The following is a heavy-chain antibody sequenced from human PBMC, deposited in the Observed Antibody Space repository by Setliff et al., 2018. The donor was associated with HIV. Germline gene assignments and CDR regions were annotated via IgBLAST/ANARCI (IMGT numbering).Heavy chain of an antibody. D-gene: IGHD2-21*02. CDR2: ISPYNGDT. J-gene: IGHJ4*02. Sequence: ASVKVSCKASGYPFTSYGLCWVRQAPGQGLEWMGWISPYNGDTYYDEKFQGRATMTTDTSTSTASMELTSLRAEDMALYYCTKGGGDNYGSLYFDFWGQGTLVTAPQ. CDR3: TKGGGDNYGSLYFDF. V-gene: IGHV1-18*03. CDR1: GYPFTSYG.